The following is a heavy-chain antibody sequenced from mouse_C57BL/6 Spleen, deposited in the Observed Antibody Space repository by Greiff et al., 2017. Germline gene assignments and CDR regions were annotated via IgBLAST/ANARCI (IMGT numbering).Heavy chain of an antibody. CDR2: TFYSGIT. D-gene: IGHD1-1*01. CDR3: ARGHYYGSSPWYFDV. Sequence: EVQLQESGPSLVRPSQTLSLTCTVTGFSINSDCYWIWIRQFPGNKLEYIGYTFYSGITYYNPSLESRTYITRDTSKNQFSLKLSSVTTEDTATYYCARGHYYGSSPWYFDVWGTGTTVTVSS. J-gene: IGHJ1*03. CDR1: GFSINSDCY. V-gene: IGHV3-3*01.